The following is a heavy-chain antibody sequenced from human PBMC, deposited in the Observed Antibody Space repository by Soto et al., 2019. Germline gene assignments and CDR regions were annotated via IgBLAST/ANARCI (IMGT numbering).Heavy chain of an antibody. CDR2: ISQSGNT. J-gene: IGHJ4*02. D-gene: IGHD6-6*01. V-gene: IGHV4-34*01. Sequence: PSETLSLTCSIYSGSFSGDYWSWIRQPPGKGLEWSGEISQSGNTNYSPSLKSRVSISIDTSKKQFSLNLASVSAADPAVYYCARAPKVSGSSQARPDFWGQGTLVTVSS. CDR3: ARAPKVSGSSQARPDF. CDR1: SGSFSGDY.